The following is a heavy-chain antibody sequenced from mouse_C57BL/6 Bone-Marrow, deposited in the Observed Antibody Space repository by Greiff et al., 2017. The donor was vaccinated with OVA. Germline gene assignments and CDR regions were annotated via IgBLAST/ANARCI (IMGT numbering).Heavy chain of an antibody. CDR3: ARDGPAGFAY. D-gene: IGHD1-1*01. J-gene: IGHJ3*01. Sequence: EVKLVESGGGLVKPGGSLKLSCAASGFTFSDYGMHWVRQAPEKGLEWVAYISSGSSTIYYADTVKGRFTISRDNAKNTLFLQMTSLRSEDTAMYYCARDGPAGFAYWGQGTLVTVSA. V-gene: IGHV5-17*01. CDR2: ISSGSSTI. CDR1: GFTFSDYG.